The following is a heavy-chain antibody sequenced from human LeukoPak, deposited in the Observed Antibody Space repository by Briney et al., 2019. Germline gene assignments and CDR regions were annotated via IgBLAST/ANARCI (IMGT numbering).Heavy chain of an antibody. J-gene: IGHJ4*02. CDR1: GFSLSTSGVD. CDR3: AHQPDSGGNTRLSDY. CDR2: IYWNDDK. V-gene: IGHV2-5*01. D-gene: IGHD4-23*01. Sequence: SGPTLVKPTQTLTLTCTLSGFSLSTSGVDVGWIRQPPGKALEWLALIYWNDDKRYSPSLKSRLTITKDTSKNQVVLTMTNTDPVDTATYYCAHQPDSGGNTRLSDYWGQGTLVTVSS.